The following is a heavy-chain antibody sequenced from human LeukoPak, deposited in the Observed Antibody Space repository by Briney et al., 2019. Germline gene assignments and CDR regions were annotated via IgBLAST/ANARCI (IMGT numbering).Heavy chain of an antibody. Sequence: GGSLRLSCAPSGFTFSSYAMSWVRQAPGKGLEWVSAIDTSGGHTYYADSVKGRFTISRDNSENTLYLQMNSLRAEDTAVYYCAKESCSSRCNFDYWGQGTLVTVSS. CDR2: IDTSGGHT. D-gene: IGHD2-2*01. J-gene: IGHJ4*02. CDR3: AKESCSSRCNFDY. V-gene: IGHV3-23*01. CDR1: GFTFSSYA.